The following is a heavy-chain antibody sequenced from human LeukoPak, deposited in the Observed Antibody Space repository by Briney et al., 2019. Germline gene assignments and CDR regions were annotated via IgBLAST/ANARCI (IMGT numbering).Heavy chain of an antibody. Sequence: SQTLSLTCTVSGGSISSGDYYWSWIRQPPGKGLEWIGYIYYGGSTYYNPSLKSRITISVDTSKNQFSLKLSSVTAADTAVYYCARDLGRDYYYEMDVWGQGTTVTVSS. CDR1: GGSISSGDYY. V-gene: IGHV4-30-4*01. CDR3: ARDLGRDYYYEMDV. CDR2: IYYGGST. J-gene: IGHJ6*02. D-gene: IGHD3-10*01.